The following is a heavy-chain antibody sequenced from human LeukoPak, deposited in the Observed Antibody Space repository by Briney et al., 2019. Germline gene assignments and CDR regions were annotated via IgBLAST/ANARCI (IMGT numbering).Heavy chain of an antibody. D-gene: IGHD5-12*01. CDR2: IYYSGST. CDR3: ARGIRDGYNSFWPFDF. CDR1: GGSINTNGYY. Sequence: SETLSLTCTVSGGSINTNGYYWRWIRQHPGKGLEWIANIYYSGSTDYNPSLKSRAIISVDTSKNQFSLKLSSVTAADTAVYYCARGIRDGYNSFWPFDFWGQGTLVTVSS. J-gene: IGHJ4*02. V-gene: IGHV4-31*03.